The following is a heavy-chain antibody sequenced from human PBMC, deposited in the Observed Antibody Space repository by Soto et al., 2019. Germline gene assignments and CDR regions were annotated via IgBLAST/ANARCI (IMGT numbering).Heavy chain of an antibody. V-gene: IGHV5-51*01. CDR1: GYSFTSYW. CDR3: ARKVGMSRYYYYGMDV. D-gene: IGHD2-2*01. Sequence: PGESLKISCQGSGYSFTSYWIGWVRQMPGKGLEWMGIIYPGDSDTRYSPSFQGQVTISADKSISTAYLQWSSLKASDTAMYYCARKVGMSRYYYYGMDVWGQGTTVTVSS. CDR2: IYPGDSDT. J-gene: IGHJ6*02.